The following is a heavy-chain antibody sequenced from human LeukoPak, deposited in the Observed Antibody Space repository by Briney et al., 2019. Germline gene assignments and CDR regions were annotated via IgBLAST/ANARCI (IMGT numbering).Heavy chain of an antibody. D-gene: IGHD1-26*01. CDR2: INPSGGST. CDR3: ARSYSGTYYAESGVDY. Sequence: GASVKVSCKASGYTFINYYIHWVRQAPGQGLEWMGIINPSGGSTRYAQKFQGRVTMTRDTSTSTVYMELSSLRSEDTAVYYCARSYSGTYYAESGVDYWGQGTLVTVSS. V-gene: IGHV1-46*01. J-gene: IGHJ4*02. CDR1: GYTFINYY.